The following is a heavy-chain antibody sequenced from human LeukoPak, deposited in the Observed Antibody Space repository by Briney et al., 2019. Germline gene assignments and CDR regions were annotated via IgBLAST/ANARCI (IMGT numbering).Heavy chain of an antibody. Sequence: SETLSLTFTVSGGSISSYYWSWIRQPPGKGLEWIGYIYYSGSTNYNPSLKSRVTISADTSKNQFSLKLSSVTAADTAVYYCARSLASGSSPFDYWGQGTLVTVSS. D-gene: IGHD1-26*01. CDR3: ARSLASGSSPFDY. CDR1: GGSISSYY. CDR2: IYYSGST. V-gene: IGHV4-59*01. J-gene: IGHJ4*02.